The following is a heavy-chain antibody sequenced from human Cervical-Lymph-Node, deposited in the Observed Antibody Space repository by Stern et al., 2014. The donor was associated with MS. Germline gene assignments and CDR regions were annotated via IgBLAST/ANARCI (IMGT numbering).Heavy chain of an antibody. CDR2: IFWDDDN. Sequence: QITLKESGPTLVKPTQTLTLTCTFSGFSLSTSGVGVGWIRQPPGKALEWLALIFWDDDNRYSPSLKSRLTITKDTSKNQVVLTRTNMDPVDTATYYCAHRLEDGYSFPSAFDIWGQGTMVTVSS. D-gene: IGHD5-24*01. V-gene: IGHV2-5*02. CDR1: GFSLSTSGVG. J-gene: IGHJ3*02. CDR3: AHRLEDGYSFPSAFDI.